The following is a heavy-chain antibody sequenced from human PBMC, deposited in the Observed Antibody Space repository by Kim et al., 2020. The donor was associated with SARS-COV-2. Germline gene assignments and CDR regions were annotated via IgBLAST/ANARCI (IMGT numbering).Heavy chain of an antibody. J-gene: IGHJ6*02. CDR2: ISVYNGKT. Sequence: ASVKVSCKASGYTFTSYGISWVRQAPGQGLEWMGWISVYNGKTDYAQKLQGRVTMTTDTSTSTAYMELRSLRSDDTAVYYCARDRYSYGPEPSYYYYYGMDVWGQGTTVTVSS. V-gene: IGHV1-18*01. D-gene: IGHD5-18*01. CDR1: GYTFTSYG. CDR3: ARDRYSYGPEPSYYYYYGMDV.